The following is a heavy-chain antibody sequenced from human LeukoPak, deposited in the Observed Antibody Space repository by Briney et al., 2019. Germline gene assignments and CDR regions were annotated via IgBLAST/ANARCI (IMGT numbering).Heavy chain of an antibody. CDR1: GGTFSSYA. V-gene: IGHV1-69*13. D-gene: IGHD6-13*01. Sequence: SVKVSCNASGGTFSSYAISWVRQAPGQGLEWMGGIIPIFGTANYAQKFQGRVTITVDESTSTAYMELSSLRSEDTAVYYCARGYSSSWYFDYWGQGTLVTVSS. CDR2: IIPIFGTA. CDR3: ARGYSSSWYFDY. J-gene: IGHJ4*02.